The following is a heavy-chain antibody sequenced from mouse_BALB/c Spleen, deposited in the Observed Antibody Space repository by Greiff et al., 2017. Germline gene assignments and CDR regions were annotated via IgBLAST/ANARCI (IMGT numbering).Heavy chain of an antibody. Sequence: EVKLMESGGGLVQPGGSRKLSCAASGFTFSSFGRHWVRQAPEKGLGWVAYISSGSSTIYYADTVKGRFTISRDNPKNTLFLQMTSLRSEDTAMYYCAREGLGRWYFDVWGAGTTVTVSS. CDR3: AREGLGRWYFDV. CDR1: GFTFSSFG. CDR2: ISSGSSTI. D-gene: IGHD4-1*01. V-gene: IGHV5-17*02. J-gene: IGHJ1*01.